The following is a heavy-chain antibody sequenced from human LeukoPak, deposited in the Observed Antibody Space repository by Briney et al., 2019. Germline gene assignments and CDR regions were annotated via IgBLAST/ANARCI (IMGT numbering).Heavy chain of an antibody. Sequence: ASVKVSCKASGYTFTGYYMHWVRQAPGQGLEWMGWINPNSGGTNYAQKFQGRVTMTRDTSISTAYMELSRLRSEDTAVYYCARRYNWNGVDAFDIWGQGTMVTVSS. J-gene: IGHJ3*02. CDR2: INPNSGGT. CDR3: ARRYNWNGVDAFDI. V-gene: IGHV1-2*02. CDR1: GYTFTGYY. D-gene: IGHD1-20*01.